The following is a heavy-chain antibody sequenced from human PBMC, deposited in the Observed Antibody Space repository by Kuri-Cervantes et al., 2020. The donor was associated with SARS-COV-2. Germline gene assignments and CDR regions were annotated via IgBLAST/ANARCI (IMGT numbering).Heavy chain of an antibody. CDR3: ARGRYYGSGWPTYFDY. CDR2: INHSGNT. J-gene: IGHJ4*02. V-gene: IGHV4-34*01. Sequence: SETLSLTCAVYGGSFSGYYWSWIRQPPGKGLEWIGEINHSGNTNYNPSLKSRVTISVDTSRNQFSLKLSSVTAADTAVYYRARGRYYGSGWPTYFDYWGQGTLVTVSS. CDR1: GGSFSGYY. D-gene: IGHD6-19*01.